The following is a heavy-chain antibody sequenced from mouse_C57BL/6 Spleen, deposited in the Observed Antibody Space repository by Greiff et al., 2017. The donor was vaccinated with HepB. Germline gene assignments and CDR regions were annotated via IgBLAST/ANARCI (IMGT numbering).Heavy chain of an antibody. CDR3: ARHGVYFDY. CDR1: GFTFSSYT. Sequence: EVKLMESGGGLVKPGGSLKLSCAASGFTFSSYTMSWVRQTPEKRLEWVATISGGGGNTYYPDSVKGRFTISRDNAKNTLYLQMSSLRSEDTALYYCARHGVYFDYWGQGTTLTVSS. V-gene: IGHV5-9*01. J-gene: IGHJ2*01. CDR2: ISGGGGNT.